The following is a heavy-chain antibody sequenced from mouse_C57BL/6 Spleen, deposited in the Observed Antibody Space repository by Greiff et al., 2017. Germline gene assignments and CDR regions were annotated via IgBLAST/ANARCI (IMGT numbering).Heavy chain of an antibody. V-gene: IGHV1-15*01. J-gene: IGHJ4*01. D-gene: IGHD2-4*01. Sequence: QVQLQQSGAELVRPGASVTLSCKASGYTFTDYEMHWVKQTPVHGLEWIGAIDPETGGTAYNQKFKGKAILTADKSSSTAYMELRSLTSEDSAVYYCTRDDYSYYYAMDYWGQGTSVTVSS. CDR3: TRDDYSYYYAMDY. CDR1: GYTFTDYE. CDR2: IDPETGGT.